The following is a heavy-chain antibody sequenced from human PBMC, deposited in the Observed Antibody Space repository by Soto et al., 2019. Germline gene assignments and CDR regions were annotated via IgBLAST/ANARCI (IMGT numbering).Heavy chain of an antibody. J-gene: IGHJ4*02. V-gene: IGHV3-21*06. CDR2: ISSRSTFI. Sequence: LRLSCTVLGFTLTNESMNWVRQAPGKGLEWVSSISSRSTFINYADSVKGRFTISRDNDKGLVYLQMNSLRAEDTAVYYCARDPPLSMIVVVGVDDFWGQGTLVTVSS. CDR1: GFTLTNES. CDR3: ARDPPLSMIVVVGVDDF. D-gene: IGHD3-22*01.